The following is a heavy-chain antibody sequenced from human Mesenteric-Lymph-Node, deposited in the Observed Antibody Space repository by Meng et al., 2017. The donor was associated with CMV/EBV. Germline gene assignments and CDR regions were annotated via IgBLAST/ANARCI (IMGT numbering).Heavy chain of an antibody. CDR3: ARVSVVRGVIISDY. CDR2: ISAYNGNT. J-gene: IGHJ4*02. Sequence: SGYTFNSYGISWVRQAPGQGLEWMGWISAYNGNTNYAQKLQGRVTMTTDTSTSTAYMELRSLRSDDTAVYYCARVSVVRGVIISDYWGQGTLVTVSS. CDR1: GYTFNSYG. D-gene: IGHD3-10*01. V-gene: IGHV1-18*01.